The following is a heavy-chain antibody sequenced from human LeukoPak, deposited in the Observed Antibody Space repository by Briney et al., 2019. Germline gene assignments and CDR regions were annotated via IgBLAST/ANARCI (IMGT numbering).Heavy chain of an antibody. CDR3: TTDKGYDSSGYPELSFDY. CDR2: IKSKTDGGRT. V-gene: IGHV3-15*01. Sequence: GGSLRLSCAASGFIVCSNYMRWVRQAPGKGREWCGRIKSKTDGGRTDYAAPVKGRFTISRDDSKNTLYLQMNSLKTEDTAVYYCTTDKGYDSSGYPELSFDYWGQGTLVTVSS. J-gene: IGHJ4*02. D-gene: IGHD3-22*01. CDR1: GFIVCSNY.